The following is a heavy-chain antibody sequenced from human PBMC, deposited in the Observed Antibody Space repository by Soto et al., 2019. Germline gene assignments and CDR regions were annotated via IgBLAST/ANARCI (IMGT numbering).Heavy chain of an antibody. CDR3: AKEDLERDYFDY. CDR2: ISAYNGNT. CDR1: GGTFSSYT. D-gene: IGHD1-1*01. V-gene: IGHV1-18*01. Sequence: ASVKVSCKASGGTFSSYTISWVRQAPGQGLEWMGWISAYNGNTNYAQKLQGRVTMTTDTSTSTAYMELRSLRSDDTAVYYCAKEDLERDYFDYWGQGTLVTVSS. J-gene: IGHJ4*02.